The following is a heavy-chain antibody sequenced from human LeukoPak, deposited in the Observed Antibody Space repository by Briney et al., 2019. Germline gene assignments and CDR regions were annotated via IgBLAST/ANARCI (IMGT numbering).Heavy chain of an antibody. CDR3: ARGYRPYDDAFDI. Sequence: PGGSLRLSCAVSGFTLTTYAMHWVRQAPGKGLEWVAMFSYDGSIRYNADSVQGRFTISRDTSQNTLDLRMDSLRPDDTAVYYCARGYRPYDDAFDIWGHGTLVTVSS. CDR2: FSYDGSIR. CDR1: GFTLTTYA. J-gene: IGHJ3*02. V-gene: IGHV3-30*01. D-gene: IGHD3-16*02.